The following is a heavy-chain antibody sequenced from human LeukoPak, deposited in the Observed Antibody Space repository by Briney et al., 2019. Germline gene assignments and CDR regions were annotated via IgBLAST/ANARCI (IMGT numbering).Heavy chain of an antibody. Sequence: GGSLRLSCAASGFTFNNYAMSWVRQAPGKGLEWVSCIRGGGGDTFYADSVKGRFTMSRDNSKNTLYLQMNSLRAEDTATYYCAISYSSTWHYFDYWGQGTLVTVSS. CDR2: IRGGGGDT. J-gene: IGHJ4*02. D-gene: IGHD6-6*01. CDR3: AISYSSTWHYFDY. V-gene: IGHV3-23*01. CDR1: GFTFNNYA.